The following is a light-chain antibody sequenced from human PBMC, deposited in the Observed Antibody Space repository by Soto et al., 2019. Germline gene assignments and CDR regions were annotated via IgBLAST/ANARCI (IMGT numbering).Light chain of an antibody. CDR3: SSYTSSSTYV. CDR1: SSDVGGYNY. J-gene: IGLJ1*01. CDR2: EVS. V-gene: IGLV2-14*01. Sequence: QSALTHPASVSGSPRQSITISCTGTSSDVGGYNYVSWYQQHPGKAPKLMIYEVSNRPSGVSNRFSGSKSGNTASLTISGLQAEDEADYYCSSYTSSSTYVFGTGTKVTVL.